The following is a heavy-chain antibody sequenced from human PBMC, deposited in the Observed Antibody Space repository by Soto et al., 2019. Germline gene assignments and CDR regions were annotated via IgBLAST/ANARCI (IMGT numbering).Heavy chain of an antibody. J-gene: IGHJ4*02. Sequence: QVQVVESGGGVVQPGRSLRVSCVASRFTFSDYGMHWVGQAPGKGLEWVAVISHFGDNKQYADSVKGRFTISRDNSRNTVYLQMNSLRAEDTAVYYCAKDPLRQNSGTYFPYLDSWGQGILVSVSS. CDR1: RFTFSDYG. CDR3: AKDPLRQNSGTYFPYLDS. V-gene: IGHV3-30*18. D-gene: IGHD1-26*01. CDR2: ISHFGDNK.